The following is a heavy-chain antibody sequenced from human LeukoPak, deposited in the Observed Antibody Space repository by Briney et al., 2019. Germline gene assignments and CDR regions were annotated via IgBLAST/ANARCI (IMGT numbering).Heavy chain of an antibody. CDR3: ARVLATAYLDY. J-gene: IGHJ4*02. CDR2: IYYSGST. V-gene: IGHV4-59*01. CDR1: GGSISSYY. D-gene: IGHD1-26*01. Sequence: PSETLSLTCTVSGGSISSYYWSWIRQPPGKGLEWIGYIYYSGSTNYNPSPKSRVTISVDTSKNQFSLKLSSVTAADTAVYYCARVLATAYLDYWGQGTLVTVSS.